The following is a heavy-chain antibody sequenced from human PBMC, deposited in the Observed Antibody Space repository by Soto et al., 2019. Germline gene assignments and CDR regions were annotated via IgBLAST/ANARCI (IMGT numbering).Heavy chain of an antibody. CDR2: IYYSGST. D-gene: IGHD4-17*01. V-gene: IGHV4-59*08. CDR1: GGSIRSSY. J-gene: IGHJ4*02. Sequence: PSETLSLTCTVSGGSIRSSYWSWIRQPPGKGLEWIGYIYYSGSTNYNPSLKSRVTISVDTSKNQFSLKLSSVTAADTAVYYCARRYGPGFDYWGQGTLVTVS. CDR3: ARRYGPGFDY.